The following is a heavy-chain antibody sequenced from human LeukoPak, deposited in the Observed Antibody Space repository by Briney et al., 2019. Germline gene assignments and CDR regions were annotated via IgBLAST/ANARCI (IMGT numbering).Heavy chain of an antibody. CDR3: ARLVVGWFDP. J-gene: IGHJ5*02. Sequence: SETLSLTCTVSGYSISSGYYWGWIRQPPGKGLEWIGSIYHSGSTYYNPSLKSRVTISVDTSKNQFSLKLSSVTAADTAVYYCARLVVGWFDPWGQGTLVTVSS. CDR1: GYSISSGYY. V-gene: IGHV4-38-2*02. CDR2: IYHSGST. D-gene: IGHD2-15*01.